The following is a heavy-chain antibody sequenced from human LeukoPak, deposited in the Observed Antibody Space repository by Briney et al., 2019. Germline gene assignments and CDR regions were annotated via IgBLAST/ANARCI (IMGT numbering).Heavy chain of an antibody. V-gene: IGHV4-59*12. D-gene: IGHD6-19*01. CDR2: IYYSGST. Sequence: SETLSLTCSVSGGSITSYYWNWIRQPPGKGLEWIGSIYYSGSTYYNPSLKSRVTISVDTSKNQFSLKLSSVTAADTAVYYCARDVSSGLGYFDYWGQGTLVTVSS. CDR1: GGSITSYY. CDR3: ARDVSSGLGYFDY. J-gene: IGHJ4*02.